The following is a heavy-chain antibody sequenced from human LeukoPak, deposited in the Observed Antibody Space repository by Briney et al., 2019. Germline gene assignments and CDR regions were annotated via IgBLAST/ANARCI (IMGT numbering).Heavy chain of an antibody. CDR2: IIPIFGIA. J-gene: IGHJ4*02. CDR1: GGTFSSYA. D-gene: IGHD3-16*01. CDR3: ARDLTEGEVPFDY. Sequence: SVKVSCKASGGTFSSYAISWVRQAPGQGLEWMGRIIPIFGIANYAQKFQGRVTITADKSTSTAYMELSSLRSEDTAVYYCARDLTEGEVPFDYWGQGTLVTVSS. V-gene: IGHV1-69*04.